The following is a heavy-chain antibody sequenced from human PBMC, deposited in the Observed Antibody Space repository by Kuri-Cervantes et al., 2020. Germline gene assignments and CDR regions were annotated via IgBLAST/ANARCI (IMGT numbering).Heavy chain of an antibody. V-gene: IGHV3-15*01. Sequence: GGSLRLSCAASRFTFSNVWMSWVRQAPGKGLEWVGRIRSKTDGDTTDYAAPVKVRVTISRDDSKYTLYLQMNSLKTEDTAVYYCNTDWVRDWGQGTLVTVSS. J-gene: IGHJ4*02. CDR1: RFTFSNVW. CDR2: IRSKTDGDTT. D-gene: IGHD2-21*01. CDR3: NTDWVRD.